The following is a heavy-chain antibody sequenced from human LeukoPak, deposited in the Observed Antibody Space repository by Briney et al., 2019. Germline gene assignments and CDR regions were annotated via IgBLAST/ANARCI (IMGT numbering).Heavy chain of an antibody. Sequence: SETLSLTCTVSGGSISSSSYYWGWIRQPPGKGLEWIGSIYYSGSTYYNPSLKSRVTISVDTSKNQFSLELSSVTAADTAAYYCASVVEMATTYFDYWGQGTLVTVSS. J-gene: IGHJ4*02. CDR2: IYYSGST. CDR1: GGSISSSSYY. CDR3: ASVVEMATTYFDY. V-gene: IGHV4-39*01. D-gene: IGHD5-24*01.